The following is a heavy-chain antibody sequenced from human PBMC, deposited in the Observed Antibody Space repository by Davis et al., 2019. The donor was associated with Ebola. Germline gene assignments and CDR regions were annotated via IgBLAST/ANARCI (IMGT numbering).Heavy chain of an antibody. CDR3: AKKKGSSGWYEVDN. D-gene: IGHD6-19*01. Sequence: GESLKISCAASGFTFSDYYMSWVRQAPGKGLEWVSSIGSGHDTQYADSVKGRFTISRDNSKNTLYLQMNSLRAEDTAVYYCAKKKGSSGWYEVDNWGQGTLVTVSS. V-gene: IGHV3-23*01. J-gene: IGHJ4*02. CDR2: IGSGHDT. CDR1: GFTFSDYY.